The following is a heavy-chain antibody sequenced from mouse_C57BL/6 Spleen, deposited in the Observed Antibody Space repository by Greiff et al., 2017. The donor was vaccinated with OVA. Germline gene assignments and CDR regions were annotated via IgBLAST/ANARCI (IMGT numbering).Heavy chain of an antibody. CDR3: AVNWDYAMDY. V-gene: IGHV1-81*01. J-gene: IGHJ4*01. D-gene: IGHD4-1*01. CDR1: GYTFTSYG. CDR2: IYPRSGNT. Sequence: VELVESGAELARPGASVKLSCKASGYTFTSYGISWVKQRTGQGLEWIGEIYPRSGNTYYNEKFKGKATLTADKSSSTAYMELRSLTSEDSAVYFCAVNWDYAMDYWGQGTSVTVSS.